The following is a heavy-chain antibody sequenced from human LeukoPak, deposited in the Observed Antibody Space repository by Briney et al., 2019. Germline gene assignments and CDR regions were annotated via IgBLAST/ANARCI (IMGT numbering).Heavy chain of an antibody. CDR3: AHMRYIVAVPAANWFDP. Sequence: VSGPTLVNPTQTLTLACTFSGFSLSTSGVGVGWIRQPPGKALEWLALIYWDDDKRYSPSLKSRLTITKDTSKNQVVLTMTNMDPVDTATYYCAHMRYIVAVPAANWFDPWGQGTLVTVSS. V-gene: IGHV2-5*02. CDR1: GFSLSTSGVG. D-gene: IGHD2-2*01. J-gene: IGHJ5*02. CDR2: IYWDDDK.